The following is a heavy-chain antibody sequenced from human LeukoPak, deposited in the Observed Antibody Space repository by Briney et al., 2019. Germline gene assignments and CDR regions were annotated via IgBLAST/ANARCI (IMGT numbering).Heavy chain of an antibody. Sequence: GGSLRLSCAASGFTFSNAWMSWVRQAPGKGLEWVGRIKSKTDGGTTDYAAPVKGRFTISRDDSKNTLYLQMNSLKTEDTAVYYCTTGTYYDFWSGYTTPIDYWGQGTLVTVSS. CDR3: TTGTYYDFWSGYTTPIDY. CDR2: IKSKTDGGTT. J-gene: IGHJ4*02. D-gene: IGHD3-3*01. CDR1: GFTFSNAW. V-gene: IGHV3-15*01.